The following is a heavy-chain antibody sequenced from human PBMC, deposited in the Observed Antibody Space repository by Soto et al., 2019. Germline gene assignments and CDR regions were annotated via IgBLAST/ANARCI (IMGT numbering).Heavy chain of an antibody. CDR1: GGSISSYY. J-gene: IGHJ3*02. CDR2: IYYSGST. Sequence: QVQLQESGPGLVKPSETLSLTCTVSGGSISSYYWSWIRQPPGKGLEWIGYIYYSGSTNYNPSLKSRVTISVDTSKNQFSLKLSSVTAADTAVYYCASLPYYYDSSGYWAAFDIWGQGTMVTVSS. CDR3: ASLPYYYDSSGYWAAFDI. V-gene: IGHV4-59*08. D-gene: IGHD3-22*01.